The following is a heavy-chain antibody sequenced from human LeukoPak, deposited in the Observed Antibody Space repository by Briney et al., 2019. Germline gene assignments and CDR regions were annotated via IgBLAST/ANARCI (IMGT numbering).Heavy chain of an antibody. CDR2: ISGSATNT. CDR3: AKARYYDSSGPFDY. CDR1: GFTFSSYE. V-gene: IGHV3-23*01. D-gene: IGHD3-22*01. Sequence: PGGSLRLSCAASGFTFSSYEMNWVRQAPGKGLEWVSSISGSATNTYYADSVKGRFTISRDKSKNTLDLQMNSLRAEDTAVYYCAKARYYDSSGPFDYWGQGTLVTVSS. J-gene: IGHJ4*02.